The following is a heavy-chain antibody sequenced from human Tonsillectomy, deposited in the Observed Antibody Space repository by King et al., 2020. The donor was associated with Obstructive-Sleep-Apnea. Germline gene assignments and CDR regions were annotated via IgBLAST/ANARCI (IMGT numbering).Heavy chain of an antibody. CDR2: IYYSGST. J-gene: IGHJ4*02. V-gene: IGHV4-39*07. Sequence: QLQESGPGLVKPSETLSLTCTVSGGSISSSNYYWSWIRQPPGKGLEWIGSIYYSGSTYYNPSLKSRVTISMDTSKNQFSLKPSSVTAADTAVYYCAREGRWLQFRGDDYWGQGTLVTVSS. CDR3: AREGRWLQFRGDDY. D-gene: IGHD5-24*01. CDR1: GGSISSSNYY.